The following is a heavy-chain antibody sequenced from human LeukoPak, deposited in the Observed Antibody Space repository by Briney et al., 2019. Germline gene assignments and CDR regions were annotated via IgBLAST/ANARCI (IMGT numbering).Heavy chain of an antibody. CDR1: GFTFSSYE. CDR2: ISYSGSTI. V-gene: IGHV3-48*03. CDR3: ARDPTSSWETAFDI. J-gene: IGHJ3*02. Sequence: PGGSLRLSCVASGFTFSSYEMNWVRQAPGKGLEWVSYISYSGSTITYADSVKGRFTISRDNAKNSLYLQMNSLRAEDTAVYYCARDPTSSWETAFDIWGQGTMVIVSS. D-gene: IGHD1-26*01.